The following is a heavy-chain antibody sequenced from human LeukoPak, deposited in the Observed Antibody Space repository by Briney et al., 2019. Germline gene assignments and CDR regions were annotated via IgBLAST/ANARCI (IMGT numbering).Heavy chain of an antibody. CDR2: ISSSSSYI. CDR1: GFTFSSYS. D-gene: IGHD6-19*01. V-gene: IGHV3-21*01. J-gene: IGHJ5*02. Sequence: GGSLRLSCAASGFTFSSYSMNWVRQAPGKGLEWVSSISSSSSYIYYADSVKGRFTISRDNAKNSLYLQMNSLRAEDTAVYYCARAPSIAVAGNWFDPWGQGTLVTVSS. CDR3: ARAPSIAVAGNWFDP.